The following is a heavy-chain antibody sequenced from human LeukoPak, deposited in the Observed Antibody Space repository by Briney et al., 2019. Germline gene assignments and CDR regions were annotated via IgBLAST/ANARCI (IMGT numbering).Heavy chain of an antibody. V-gene: IGHV3-23*01. Sequence: PGGSLRLSCAASGFTVSSSYMSWVRQAPGKGLEWVSAISGSGGSTYYADSVKGRFTISRDNSKNTLYLQMNSLRAEDTAVYYCAKGVVPAATGSWFDPWGQGTLVTVSS. CDR2: ISGSGGST. J-gene: IGHJ5*02. CDR1: GFTVSSSY. D-gene: IGHD2-2*01. CDR3: AKGVVPAATGSWFDP.